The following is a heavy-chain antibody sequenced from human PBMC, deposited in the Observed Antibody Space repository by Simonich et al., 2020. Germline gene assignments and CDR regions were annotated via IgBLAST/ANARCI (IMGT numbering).Heavy chain of an antibody. CDR2: IYYSGST. J-gene: IGHJ3*02. CDR1: GGSISSSSYY. Sequence: QLQLQESGPGLVKPSETLSLTCTVSGGSISSSSYYWGWIRQPPGKGLEWIGSIYYSGSTNYNPSRKSRVTISLDTSKNQFSLKLSSVTAADTAVYYCASTLFTASSSFAFDIWGQGTMVTVSS. D-gene: IGHD6-6*01. CDR3: ASTLFTASSSFAFDI. V-gene: IGHV4-39*01.